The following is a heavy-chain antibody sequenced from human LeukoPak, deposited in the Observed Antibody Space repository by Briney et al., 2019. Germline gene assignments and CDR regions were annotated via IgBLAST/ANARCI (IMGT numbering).Heavy chain of an antibody. CDR2: ISSSSSYI. Sequence: GGSLRLSCAASGFTFSSYSMNWVRQAPGKGLEWVSSISSSSSYIYYADSVKGRFTISRDNSKNTLYLQMNSLRAEDTAVYYCASLNGYVFDYWGQGTLVTVSS. V-gene: IGHV3-21*01. CDR3: ASLNGYVFDY. D-gene: IGHD5-12*01. J-gene: IGHJ4*02. CDR1: GFTFSSYS.